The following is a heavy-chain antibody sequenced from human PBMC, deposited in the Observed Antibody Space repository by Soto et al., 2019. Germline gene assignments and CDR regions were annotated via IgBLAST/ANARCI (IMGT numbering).Heavy chain of an antibody. CDR3: AKDRGKNYYGSGRFYYFDY. CDR1: GFTFSSYG. J-gene: IGHJ4*02. CDR2: ISYDGSNK. V-gene: IGHV3-30*18. Sequence: GGSLRLSCAASGFTFSSYGMHWVRQAPGKGLEWVAVISYDGSNKYYADSVKGRFTISRDNSKNTLYLQMNSLRAEDTAVYYCAKDRGKNYYGSGRFYYFDYWGQGTLVTVSS. D-gene: IGHD3-10*01.